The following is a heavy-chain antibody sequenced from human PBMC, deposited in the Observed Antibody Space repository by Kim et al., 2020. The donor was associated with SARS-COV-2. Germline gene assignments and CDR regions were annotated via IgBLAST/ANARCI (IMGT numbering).Heavy chain of an antibody. CDR1: GFDLSNYD. J-gene: IGHJ3*02. CDR2: IGTAGDT. CDR3: ARESNSSVGDFDI. V-gene: IGHV3-13*01. Sequence: GGSLRLSCAASGFDLSNYDMHWVRRATGKGLEWVSAIGTAGDTYYSDSVKGRFTISRESAKNSLYLQLNSLRVGDTSVYHCARESNSSVGDFDIWGQGTMVTVSS. D-gene: IGHD3-22*01.